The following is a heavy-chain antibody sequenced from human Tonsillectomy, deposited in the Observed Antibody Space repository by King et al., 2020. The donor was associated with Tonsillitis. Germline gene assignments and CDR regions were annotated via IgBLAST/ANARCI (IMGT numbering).Heavy chain of an antibody. V-gene: IGHV3-23*04. Sequence: VQLVESGGGLLQPGGSLRLSCAASGFTFSTYAMSWVRQVPGKGLEWVSGISGSGSNTEYADSVKGRFTISRDNSKNSLYLQMNSLRAEDTAVYFCAKSGGRVIRTTGICALWGQGPRVTVS. D-gene: IGHD1/OR15-1a*01. CDR2: ISGSGSNT. CDR3: AKSGGRVIRTTGICAL. CDR1: GFTFSTYA. J-gene: IGHJ4*02.